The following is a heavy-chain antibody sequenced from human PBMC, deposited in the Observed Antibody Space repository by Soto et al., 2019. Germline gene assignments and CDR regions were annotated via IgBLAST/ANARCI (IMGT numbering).Heavy chain of an antibody. V-gene: IGHV3-64*01. Sequence: EVQLVESGGGLVQPGGSLRLSCAASGFTFSSYAMHWVRQAPGKGLEYVSAISSNGGSTYYANSVKGRFTISRDNSKNPLYLQMGSLRAEDMAVYYCARDLSGFRYDILAGSDVWGKGTTVTVSP. CDR2: ISSNGGST. CDR1: GFTFSSYA. CDR3: ARDLSGFRYDILAGSDV. D-gene: IGHD3-9*01. J-gene: IGHJ6*04.